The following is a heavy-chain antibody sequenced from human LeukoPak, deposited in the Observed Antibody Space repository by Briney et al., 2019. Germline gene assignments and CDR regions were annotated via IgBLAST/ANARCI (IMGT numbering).Heavy chain of an antibody. CDR3: ARAYSRLLRFLEWPHFDY. CDR1: GFIFSSYA. V-gene: IGHV3-64D*06. J-gene: IGHJ4*02. CDR2: ISFNGGNT. D-gene: IGHD3-3*01. Sequence: GGSLRLSCSASGFIFSSYAMHWVRQAPGKGLEYVSGISFNGGNTYFADSVKGRFTISRDNSKNTLWLQMTSLRPEDTAVYYCARAYSRLLRFLEWPHFDYWGQGTLVTVSS.